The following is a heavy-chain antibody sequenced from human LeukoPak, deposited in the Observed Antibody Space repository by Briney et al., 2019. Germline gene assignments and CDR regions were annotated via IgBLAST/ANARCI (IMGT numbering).Heavy chain of an antibody. Sequence: SETLSLTCAVYGGSFSGYYWSWIRQPPGKGLEWIGEINHSGSTNYNPSLKSRVTISVDTSKNQFSLKLSSATAADTAVYYCARRLGYGSGSYYPLKRRGVYYYMDVWGKGTTVTISS. D-gene: IGHD3-10*01. V-gene: IGHV4-34*01. J-gene: IGHJ6*03. CDR2: INHSGST. CDR3: ARRLGYGSGSYYPLKRRGVYYYMDV. CDR1: GGSFSGYY.